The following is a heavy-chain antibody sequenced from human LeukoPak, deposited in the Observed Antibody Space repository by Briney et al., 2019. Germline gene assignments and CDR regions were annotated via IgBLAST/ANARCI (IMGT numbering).Heavy chain of an antibody. J-gene: IGHJ4*02. Sequence: GGSLRLSCAASGFTFSSYGMHWVRQAPGKGLEWVTFIWYDGSYKYYADSVKGRFTISRDNSKNTLYLQINSLREEDTAVYYCAKVAGSGSFHFDYWGQGTLVTVSS. CDR1: GFTFSSYG. CDR2: IWYDGSYK. D-gene: IGHD1-26*01. CDR3: AKVAGSGSFHFDY. V-gene: IGHV3-30*02.